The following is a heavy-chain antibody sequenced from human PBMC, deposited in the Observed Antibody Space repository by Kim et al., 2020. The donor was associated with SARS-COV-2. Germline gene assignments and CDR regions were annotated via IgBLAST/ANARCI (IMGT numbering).Heavy chain of an antibody. CDR1: GGTFSSYA. CDR3: ASPLYSNGLLDYYYYMDV. D-gene: IGHD4-4*01. V-gene: IGHV1-69*13. CDR2: IIPIFGTA. Sequence: SVKVSCKASGGTFSSYAISWVRQAPGQGLEWMGGIIPIFGTANYAQKFQGRVTITADESTSTAYMELSSLRSEDTAVYYCASPLYSNGLLDYYYYMDVWGKGTTVTVSS. J-gene: IGHJ6*03.